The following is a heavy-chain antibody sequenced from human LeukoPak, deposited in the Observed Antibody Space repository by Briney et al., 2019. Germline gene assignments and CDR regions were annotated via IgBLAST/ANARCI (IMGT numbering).Heavy chain of an antibody. CDR1: GGTFSSYA. CDR2: IIPIFGTA. CDR3: ASPYSSGWYAEHEPFDC. V-gene: IGHV1-69*05. Sequence: SVKVSCKASGGTFSSYAISWVRQAPGQGLEWMGGIIPIFGTANYAQKFQGRVTITTDESTSTAYMELSSLRSEDTAVYYCASPYSSGWYAEHEPFDCWGQGTLVTVSS. D-gene: IGHD6-19*01. J-gene: IGHJ4*02.